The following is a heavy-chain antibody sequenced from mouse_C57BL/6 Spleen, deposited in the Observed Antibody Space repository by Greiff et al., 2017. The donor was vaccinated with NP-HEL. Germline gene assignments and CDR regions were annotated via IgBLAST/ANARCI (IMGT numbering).Heavy chain of an antibody. CDR1: GYAFTDYL. D-gene: IGHD3-2*02. V-gene: IGHV1-54*01. CDR2: INPGSGGT. CDR3: ARQTAQATPDY. J-gene: IGHJ2*01. Sequence: VQLQQSGAELVRPGTSVKVSCKASGYAFTDYLIEWVKQRPGQGLEWIGVINPGSGGTNYNEKFKGKATLTADKSSSTAYMQLSSLTSEDSAVYFCARQTAQATPDYWGQGTTLTVSS.